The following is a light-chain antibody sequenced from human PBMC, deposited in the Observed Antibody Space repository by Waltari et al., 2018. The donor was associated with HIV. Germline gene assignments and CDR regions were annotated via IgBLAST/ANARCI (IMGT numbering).Light chain of an antibody. CDR2: GAS. CDR3: QQYNTWPPA. Sequence: EIVMTQSPATLSVSPGETATLSCRASQSISSNLAWYQQKPGLAPRLLIYGASTRATGVPARFSGSGSGTEFTLTISSLQSEDFAVYYCQQYNTWPPAFGQGTKVEIK. CDR1: QSISSN. J-gene: IGKJ1*01. V-gene: IGKV3-15*01.